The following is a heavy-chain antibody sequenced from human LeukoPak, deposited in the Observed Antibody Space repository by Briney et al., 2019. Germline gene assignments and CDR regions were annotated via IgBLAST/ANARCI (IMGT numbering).Heavy chain of an antibody. CDR2: ISSSGSAI. V-gene: IGHV3-48*03. Sequence: PGGSLRLSCAASGFTFSSYEMNWVRQAPGKGLEWVSYISSSGSAIYYADSVKGRFTISRDNAKNSLYLQMNSLRAEDTAVYYCARVGHEDAFDIWGQGTMVTVS. CDR3: ARVGHEDAFDI. J-gene: IGHJ3*02. CDR1: GFTFSSYE.